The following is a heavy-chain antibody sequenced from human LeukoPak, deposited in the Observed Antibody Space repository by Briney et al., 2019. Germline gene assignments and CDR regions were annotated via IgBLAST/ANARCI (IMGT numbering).Heavy chain of an antibody. CDR1: GGSISSYY. D-gene: IGHD2-2*01. CDR2: VYYIGST. Sequence: PSETLSLTCTVSGGSISSYYWSWIRQPPGKGLEWIGYVYYIGSTNYNPSLKSRVTISVDTSKNQFSLKLTSVTAADTAVYYCARGSTGPFDYWGQGTLVTVSS. V-gene: IGHV4-59*01. J-gene: IGHJ4*02. CDR3: ARGSTGPFDY.